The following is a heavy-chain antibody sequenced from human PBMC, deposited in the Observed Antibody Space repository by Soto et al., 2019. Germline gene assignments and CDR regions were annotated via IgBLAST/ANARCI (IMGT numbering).Heavy chain of an antibody. V-gene: IGHV3-7*01. CDR1: GFTFSSYW. J-gene: IGHJ4*02. CDR3: AGFAYYYDSSGYYSIDY. Sequence: GGSLRLSCAASGFTFSSYWMSWVRQAPGKGLEWVANIKQDGSEKYYVDSVKGRFTISRDNAKNSLYLQMNSLRAEDTAVYYCAGFAYYYDSSGYYSIDYWGQGTLVTVSS. D-gene: IGHD3-22*01. CDR2: IKQDGSEK.